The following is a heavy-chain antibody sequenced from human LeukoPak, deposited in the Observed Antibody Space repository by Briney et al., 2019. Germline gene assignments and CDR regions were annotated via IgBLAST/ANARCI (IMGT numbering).Heavy chain of an antibody. CDR1: GYSFTTYW. CDR2: IYPGDSDN. J-gene: IGHJ4*02. Sequence: GESLKISCKASGYSFTTYWIGWVRQMRGKGLEWMGIIYPGDSDNRYSPSFQGQVTISADKSISTAYLQWSSLKASDTAMYYCARTVLRYFDWSPAGGFDYWGQGTLVTVSS. CDR3: ARTVLRYFDWSPAGGFDY. V-gene: IGHV5-51*03. D-gene: IGHD3-9*01.